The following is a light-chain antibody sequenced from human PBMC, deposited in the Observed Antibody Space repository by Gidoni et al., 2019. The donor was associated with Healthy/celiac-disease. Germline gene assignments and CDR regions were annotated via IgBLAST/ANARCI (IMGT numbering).Light chain of an antibody. J-gene: IGLJ2*01. CDR1: SSDVGSYNL. CDR3: CSYAGSSTFLVV. CDR2: EGS. Sequence: QSALTQPASVSGSPGQSIPISCTGTSSDVGSYNLVSWYQQHPGKAPKLMIYEGSKRPSGVSNRFSGSKSGNTASLTISGLQAEDEADYYCCSYAGSSTFLVVFGGGTKLTVL. V-gene: IGLV2-23*03.